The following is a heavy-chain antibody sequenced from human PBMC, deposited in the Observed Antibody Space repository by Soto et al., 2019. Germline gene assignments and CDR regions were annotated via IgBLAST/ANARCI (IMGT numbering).Heavy chain of an antibody. CDR3: TRVGLLLWFGELFHPDY. Sequence: PGGSLRLSCTASGFTFGDYAMSWFRQAPGKGQEWVGFIRSKAYGGTTEYAASVKGRFTISRDDSKSIAYLQMNSLKTEDTAVYYCTRVGLLLWFGELFHPDYWGQGTLVTVS. J-gene: IGHJ4*02. V-gene: IGHV3-49*03. CDR1: GFTFGDYA. CDR2: IRSKAYGGTT. D-gene: IGHD3-10*01.